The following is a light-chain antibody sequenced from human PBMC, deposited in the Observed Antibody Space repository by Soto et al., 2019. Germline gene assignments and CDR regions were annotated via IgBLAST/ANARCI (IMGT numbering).Light chain of an antibody. V-gene: IGKV3D-20*02. CDR3: QQRSQWPPT. Sequence: EIVLTQSPGTLSLSPGERATLSCRASQSVINNYLTWYQQKPGQAPRLLIFGASSRATGIPDRFSGSGSGTDFTLTISRLEPEDFALYYCQQRSQWPPTFGGGTKVEIK. CDR2: GAS. CDR1: QSVINNY. J-gene: IGKJ4*01.